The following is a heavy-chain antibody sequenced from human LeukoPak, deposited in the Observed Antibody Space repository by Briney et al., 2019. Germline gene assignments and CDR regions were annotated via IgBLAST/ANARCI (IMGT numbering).Heavy chain of an antibody. CDR2: ISSSGSTI. CDR3: ARKKYYFDY. CDR1: GFTFSSYE. Sequence: PGGSLRLSCAASGFTFSSYEMNWVRQAPGKGLEWVSYISSSGSTIYYTDSVKGRFTISRENAKNSLYLQMNSLRAEDTAVYYCARKKYYFDYWGQGTLVPDSS. J-gene: IGHJ4*02. V-gene: IGHV3-48*03.